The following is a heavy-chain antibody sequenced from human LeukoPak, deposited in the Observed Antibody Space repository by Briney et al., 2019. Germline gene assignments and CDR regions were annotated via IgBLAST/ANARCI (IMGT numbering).Heavy chain of an antibody. CDR3: AKGSQSVAFFLDDAFDL. J-gene: IGHJ3*01. CDR1: GLTFSTYA. V-gene: IGHV3-23*01. D-gene: IGHD2/OR15-2a*01. CDR2: ISATGSNT. Sequence: GPLRLSCTASGLTFSTYALSWVRQTPGKGLEWLSVISATGSNTYYADPVRGRFTISRDNSKNTLYLQMNSLRVEDTDVYYCAKGSQSVAFFLDDAFDLWGQGTIVTVSA.